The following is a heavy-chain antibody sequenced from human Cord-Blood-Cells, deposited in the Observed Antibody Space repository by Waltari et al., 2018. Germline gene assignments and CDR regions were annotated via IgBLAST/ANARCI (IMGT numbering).Heavy chain of an antibody. CDR2: FIPMLVIA. V-gene: IGHV1-69*10. CDR3: ARGAPGFNWFDP. J-gene: IGHJ5*02. CDR1: GGTFSSYA. Sequence: QVQLVQSGAEVKKPGSSVKVSCKASGGTFSSYAISWVRQALGQGLEWMGWFIPMLVIANYAPTSQGRVTITADKSTSTPYMELSSLRSDDTAVYYCARGAPGFNWFDPCGQGTLVTVSS. D-gene: IGHD6-25*01.